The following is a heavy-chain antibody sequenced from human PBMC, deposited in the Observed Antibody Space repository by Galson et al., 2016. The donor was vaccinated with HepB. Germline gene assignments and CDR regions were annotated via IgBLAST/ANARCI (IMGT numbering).Heavy chain of an antibody. CDR2: INWHGGST. D-gene: IGHD1-1*01. J-gene: IGHJ3*02. Sequence: SLRLSCAASGFTFEDYGVSWVRQTPGKGLEWVSGINWHGGSTDYADSVKGRFTISRDNAKNSLYLQMNSLRAEDTALYHCARVRGNWNLYDAYDIWGQGTMVTVSS. V-gene: IGHV3-20*01. CDR1: GFTFEDYG. CDR3: ARVRGNWNLYDAYDI.